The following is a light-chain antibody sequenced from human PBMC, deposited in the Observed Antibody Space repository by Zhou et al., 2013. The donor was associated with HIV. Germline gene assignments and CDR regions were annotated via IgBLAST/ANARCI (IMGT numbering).Light chain of an antibody. CDR2: GAS. V-gene: IGKV1-12*01. CDR3: QQSYSSPRFT. CDR1: QGISKW. J-gene: IGKJ3*01. Sequence: DIQMTQSPSSVSASVGDRITITCRASQGISKWLAWYQQKPGKAPKLLIYGASSLQSGVPSRFSGSGFGTDFTLTISSLQPEDFATYYCQQSYSSPRFTFGPGTKVDIK.